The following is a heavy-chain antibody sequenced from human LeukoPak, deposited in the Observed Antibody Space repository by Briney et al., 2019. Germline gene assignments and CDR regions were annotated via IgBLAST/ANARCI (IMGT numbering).Heavy chain of an antibody. CDR2: ISYDGSNK. CDR3: AREGYSYGYSYFDY. V-gene: IGHV3-30-3*01. Sequence: GGSLRLSCAASGFTFSSYAMHRVRQAPGKGLEWVAVISYDGSNKYYADSVKGRFTISRDNSKNTLYLQMNSLRAEDTAVYYCAREGYSYGYSYFDYWGQGTLVTVSS. D-gene: IGHD5-18*01. J-gene: IGHJ4*02. CDR1: GFTFSSYA.